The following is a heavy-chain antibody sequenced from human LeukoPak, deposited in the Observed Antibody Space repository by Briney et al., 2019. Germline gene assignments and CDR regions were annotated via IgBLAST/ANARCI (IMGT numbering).Heavy chain of an antibody. CDR2: IGSSGTTM. J-gene: IGHJ3*01. V-gene: IGHV3-48*03. CDR3: AREAVEDAFDF. D-gene: IGHD6-19*01. CDR1: GFTFSSYE. Sequence: PGGSLRLSCAVSGFTFSSYEMNWVRQAPGKGLEWVSYIGSSGTTMYYADSVKGRFTISRDNAKNSLFLQMNSLRAEDTAVYYCAREAVEDAFDFWGQGTMVTVSS.